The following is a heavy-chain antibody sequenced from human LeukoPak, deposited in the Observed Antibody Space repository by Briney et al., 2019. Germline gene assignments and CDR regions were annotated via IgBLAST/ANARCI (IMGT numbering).Heavy chain of an antibody. CDR3: CGSGWFAGPFGY. CDR1: GGSISSYY. Sequence: SETLSLTCTVSGGSISSYYWSWIRQPAGKRLEWIGCISSSGSTNYNPSLKSRVTMSVDSSKKQFSLILISVTAADTAVYYCCGSGWFAGPFGYWGQGALVTVSS. J-gene: IGHJ4*02. V-gene: IGHV4-4*07. CDR2: ISSSGST. D-gene: IGHD6-19*01.